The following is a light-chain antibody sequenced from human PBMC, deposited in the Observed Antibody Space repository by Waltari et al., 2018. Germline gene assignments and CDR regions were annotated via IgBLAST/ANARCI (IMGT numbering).Light chain of an antibody. CDR1: SSNIGAGYY. V-gene: IGLV1-40*01. Sequence: QSVLTQPPSVSGAPGQRVTISCTGTSSNIGAGYYVHWYQQSPGKAPQLLIYENPNRPAGVPERFSGSRSGSSASLAITGLQAEDEADYYCQSYDTDLYGSVFGGGTQLIVL. J-gene: IGLJ7*01. CDR2: ENP. CDR3: QSYDTDLYGSV.